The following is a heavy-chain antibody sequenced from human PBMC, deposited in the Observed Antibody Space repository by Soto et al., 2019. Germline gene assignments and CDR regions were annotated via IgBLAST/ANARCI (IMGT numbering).Heavy chain of an antibody. CDR2: ISWNSGSI. D-gene: IGHD6-19*01. Sequence: EVQLVESGGGLVQPGRSLRLSCAASGFTFDDYAMHWVRQAPGKGLEWVSGISWNSGSIGYADSVKGRFTISRDNAKNSLYLQMNSLRAEDTALYYCAKGRGGSGGRGGMDVWGQGTTVTVSS. CDR3: AKGRGGSGGRGGMDV. V-gene: IGHV3-9*01. J-gene: IGHJ6*02. CDR1: GFTFDDYA.